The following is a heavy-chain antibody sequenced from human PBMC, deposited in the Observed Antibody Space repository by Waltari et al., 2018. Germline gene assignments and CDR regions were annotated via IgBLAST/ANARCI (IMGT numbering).Heavy chain of an antibody. V-gene: IGHV3-21*01. Sequence: EVQLVESGGGLVKPGGSLRLSCAASGFTFSSYSMNWVRQAPGKGLEWVSSISRSSSYIYYADSVKGRFTISRDNAKNSLYLQMNSLRAEDTAVYYCARDPHLPDYYGSGSYYQNWFDPWGQGTLVTVSS. D-gene: IGHD3-10*01. J-gene: IGHJ5*02. CDR2: ISRSSSYI. CDR1: GFTFSSYS. CDR3: ARDPHLPDYYGSGSYYQNWFDP.